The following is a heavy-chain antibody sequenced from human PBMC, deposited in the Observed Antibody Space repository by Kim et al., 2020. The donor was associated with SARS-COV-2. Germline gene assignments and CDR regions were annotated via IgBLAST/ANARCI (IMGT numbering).Heavy chain of an antibody. CDR1: GGSISSGDYY. CDR3: ARVRFSITIFGVVTRLFDS. V-gene: IGHV4-30-4*01. D-gene: IGHD3-3*01. CDR2: IYYSGST. J-gene: IGHJ4*02. Sequence: SETLSLTCTVSGGSISSGDYYWSWIRQPPGKGLEWIGYIYYSGSTYYNPSLKSRVTISVDTSKNQFSLKLSSVTAADTAVYYCARVRFSITIFGVVTRLFDSWGQGPLVTVSS.